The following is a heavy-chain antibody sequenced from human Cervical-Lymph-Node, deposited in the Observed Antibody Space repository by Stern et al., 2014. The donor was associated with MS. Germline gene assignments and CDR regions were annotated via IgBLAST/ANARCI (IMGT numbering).Heavy chain of an antibody. CDR3: AKGASDTAMDNFDY. V-gene: IGHV3-30*18. D-gene: IGHD5-18*01. J-gene: IGHJ4*02. Sequence: QVQLVQSGGGVVQPGRSLRLSCAASGFTFSSYGMHWVRQAPGKGLEWVAVISYDGSNKYYADSVKGRFTISRDNSKNTLYLQMNSLRAEDTAVYYCAKGASDTAMDNFDYWGQGTLVTVSS. CDR2: ISYDGSNK. CDR1: GFTFSSYG.